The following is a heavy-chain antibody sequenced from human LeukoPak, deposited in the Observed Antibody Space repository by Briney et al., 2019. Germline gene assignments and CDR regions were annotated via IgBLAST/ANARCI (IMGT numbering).Heavy chain of an antibody. Sequence: GGSLRLSCAASGFTFSSYGMHWVRQAPGKGLEWVAVISYDGSNKYYADSVKGRFTISRDNSKNTLYLQMNSLRAEDTAVYYCAKVVVYSSGYYYYYGMDVWAKGPRSPSP. CDR1: GFTFSSYG. J-gene: IGHJ6*02. CDR2: ISYDGSNK. D-gene: IGHD3-22*01. V-gene: IGHV3-30*18. CDR3: AKVVVYSSGYYYYYGMDV.